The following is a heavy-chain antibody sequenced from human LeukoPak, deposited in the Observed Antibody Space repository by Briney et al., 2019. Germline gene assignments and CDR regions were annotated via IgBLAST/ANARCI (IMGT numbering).Heavy chain of an antibody. Sequence: SVKVSCMASGGTFSSYTVSWVRQAPGQGLEWMGRINSILGIANYAQKFQGRVTITADKSTSTAYMELSSLRSEDTAVYYCARDADYYYDSSGNGAFDIWGQGTMVTVSS. CDR1: GGTFSSYT. CDR3: ARDADYYYDSSGNGAFDI. D-gene: IGHD3-22*01. V-gene: IGHV1-69*04. J-gene: IGHJ3*02. CDR2: INSILGIA.